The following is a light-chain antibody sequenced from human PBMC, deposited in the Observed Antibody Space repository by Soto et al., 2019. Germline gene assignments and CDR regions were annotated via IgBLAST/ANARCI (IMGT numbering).Light chain of an antibody. CDR2: VGTGGIVG. J-gene: IGLJ2*01. V-gene: IGLV9-49*01. CDR3: GADHGSGSNFVV. Sequence: VSLGASVTLTCTLSSGYSNYKVDWYQQRPGKGPRFVMRVGTGGIVGSKGDGIPDRFSVLGSGLNRYLTIKNIQEEDESDYHCGADHGSGSNFVVFGGGTKLTVL. CDR1: SGYSNYK.